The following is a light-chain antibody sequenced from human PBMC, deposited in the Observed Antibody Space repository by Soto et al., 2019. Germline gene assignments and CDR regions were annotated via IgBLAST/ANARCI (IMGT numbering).Light chain of an antibody. Sequence: QSALTQPASVSGSPGQSITISCTGNSSDVGAYDYVSWYQQHPDKAPKLMIYEVSNRPSGVSNRFSGSKSVNTATLTISGLQADDEADYDCSSYTSSSTRVFGTGTKVTVL. CDR1: SSDVGAYDY. V-gene: IGLV2-14*03. CDR3: SSYTSSSTRV. CDR2: EVS. J-gene: IGLJ1*01.